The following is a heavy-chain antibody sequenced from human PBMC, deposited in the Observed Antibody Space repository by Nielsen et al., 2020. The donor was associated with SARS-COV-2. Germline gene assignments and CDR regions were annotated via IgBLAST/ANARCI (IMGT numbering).Heavy chain of an antibody. CDR2: ISGSGGST. V-gene: IGHV3-23*01. D-gene: IGHD2-8*01. J-gene: IGHJ6*03. Sequence: WIRQPQGRGLEWVSAISGSGGSTYYADSVKGRFTISRDNSKNTLYLQMNSLRAEDTAVYYCAKDVVLMVYAIPHYYYYMGVWGKGTTVTVSS. CDR3: AKDVVLMVYAIPHYYYYMGV.